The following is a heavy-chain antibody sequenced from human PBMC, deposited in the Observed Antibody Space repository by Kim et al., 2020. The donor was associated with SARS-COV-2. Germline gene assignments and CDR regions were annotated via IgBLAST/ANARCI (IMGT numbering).Heavy chain of an antibody. V-gene: IGHV4-59*01. CDR3: ASVEYYYDSSGYSSYWFDP. CDR2: IYYSGST. J-gene: IGHJ5*02. CDR1: GGSISSYY. D-gene: IGHD3-22*01. Sequence: SETLSLTCTVSGGSISSYYWSCIRQPPGKGLEWIGYIYYSGSTNYNPSLKSRVTISVDTSKNQFSLKLSSVTAADTAVYYCASVEYYYDSSGYSSYWFDPWGQGTLVTVSS.